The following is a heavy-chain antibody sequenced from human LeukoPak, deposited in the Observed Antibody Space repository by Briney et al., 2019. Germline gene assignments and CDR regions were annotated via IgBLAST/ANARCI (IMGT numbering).Heavy chain of an antibody. CDR2: ISVGGDST. J-gene: IGHJ5*01. CDR3: AKGGLRSDWFDS. V-gene: IGHV3-23*01. Sequence: PGGSLRLSCAASGFTFSSYVMSWVRRAPGRGLDWVSVISVGGDSTFYADSVKGRFTISRDNSKNTVYMEMNSLRVEDTAVYYWAKGGLRSDWFDSWGQGTLVTVSS. CDR1: GFTFSSYV. D-gene: IGHD4-17*01.